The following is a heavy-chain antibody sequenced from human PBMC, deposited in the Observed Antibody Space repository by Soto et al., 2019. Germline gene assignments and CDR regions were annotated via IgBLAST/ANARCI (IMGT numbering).Heavy chain of an antibody. CDR2: ISSSGHTI. CDR1: GFTFSSYE. J-gene: IGHJ4*02. V-gene: IGHV3-48*03. D-gene: IGHD6-13*01. CDR3: TRGTQQRHLDY. Sequence: EVQLVESGGGLVQPGGTLRLSCAASGFTFSSYEMNWVRQSPGKGLEWVSYISSSGHTIYYADSVKGRFTISRDNAKNSLYLQLNSLRAEDTAVFYCTRGTQQRHLDYWGQGTLVTVSS.